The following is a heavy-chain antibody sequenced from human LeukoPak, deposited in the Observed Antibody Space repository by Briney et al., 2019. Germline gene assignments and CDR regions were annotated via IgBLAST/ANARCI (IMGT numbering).Heavy chain of an antibody. Sequence: SETLSLTCAVYGGSFSGYYWGWIRQPPGKGLEWIGEINHSGSTNYNPSLKSRVTISVDTSKNQFSLKLSSVTAADTAVYYCARGRSSSWSYYYYMDVWGKGTTVTVSS. V-gene: IGHV4-34*01. CDR1: GGSFSGYY. D-gene: IGHD6-13*01. CDR2: INHSGST. J-gene: IGHJ6*03. CDR3: ARGRSSSWSYYYYMDV.